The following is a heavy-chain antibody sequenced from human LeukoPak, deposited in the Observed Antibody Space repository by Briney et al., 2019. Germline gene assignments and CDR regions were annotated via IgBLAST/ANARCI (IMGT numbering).Heavy chain of an antibody. CDR2: ISYDGSNK. CDR3: AKDLGYCSSTSCYGGAFDI. V-gene: IGHV3-30*18. J-gene: IGHJ3*02. D-gene: IGHD2-2*01. CDR1: GFTFSSYG. Sequence: GRSLRLSCAASGFTFSSYGMHWVRQAPGKGLEWVAVISYDGSNKYYADSVKGRFTISRDNSKNTLYLQMNSLRAEDTAVYYCAKDLGYCSSTSCYGGAFDIWGQGTMVTVSS.